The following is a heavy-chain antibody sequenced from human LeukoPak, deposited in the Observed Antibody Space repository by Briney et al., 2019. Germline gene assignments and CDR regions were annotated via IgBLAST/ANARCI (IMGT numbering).Heavy chain of an antibody. V-gene: IGHV4-59*01. Sequence: PSETLSLTCTVSGGSINTYLWTWIRQPPGKGLEWIGYINYSGSTNSNPSLKSRLAISVDTSKNQFSLKLSSVTAADTAVYYCARDSNSGYDFDYWGQGTLVTVSS. CDR3: ARDSNSGYDFDY. D-gene: IGHD5-12*01. CDR1: GGSINTYL. J-gene: IGHJ4*02. CDR2: INYSGST.